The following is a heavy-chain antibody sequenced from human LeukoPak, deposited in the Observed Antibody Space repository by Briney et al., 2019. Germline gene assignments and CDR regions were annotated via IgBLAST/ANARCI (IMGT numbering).Heavy chain of an antibody. J-gene: IGHJ6*03. CDR3: ARDGYCSGGSCYSKEGYYYYYMDV. D-gene: IGHD2-15*01. V-gene: IGHV1-69*13. Sequence: GASVKVSCKASGGTFSSYAISWVRQAPGQGLEWMGGIIPIFGTANYAQKFQGRVTITADESTSTAYMELSSLRSEDTAVYYCARDGYCSGGSCYSKEGYYYYYMDVWGKGTTVTVSS. CDR1: GGTFSSYA. CDR2: IIPIFGTA.